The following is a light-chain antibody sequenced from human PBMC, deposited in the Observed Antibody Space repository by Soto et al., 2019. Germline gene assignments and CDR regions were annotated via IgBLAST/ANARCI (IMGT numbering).Light chain of an antibody. Sequence: DIQMTQSPSSMSASVGDRVTITCRASQSISSYLNWYQQKPGKAPKLLIYAASSLQSGVPSRFSGSGSGTDLTLTISSLQTEDFATYYCQQSYSTPRTFGQGTKVDIK. V-gene: IGKV1-39*01. CDR1: QSISSY. CDR3: QQSYSTPRT. CDR2: AAS. J-gene: IGKJ1*01.